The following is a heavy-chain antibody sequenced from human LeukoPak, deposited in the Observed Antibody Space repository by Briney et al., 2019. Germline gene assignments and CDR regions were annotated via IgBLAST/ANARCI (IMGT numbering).Heavy chain of an antibody. CDR3: ARDAALGSDYYYYYMDV. D-gene: IGHD6-25*01. Sequence: PSETLSLTCTVSGGSISSGGYYWSWIRQHPGKGLEWIGYIYYSGSTYYSPSLKSRVTISVDTSKNQFSLKLSSVTAADTAVYYCARDAALGSDYYYYYMDVWGKGTTVTVSS. J-gene: IGHJ6*03. CDR2: IYYSGST. CDR1: GGSISSGGYY. V-gene: IGHV4-31*03.